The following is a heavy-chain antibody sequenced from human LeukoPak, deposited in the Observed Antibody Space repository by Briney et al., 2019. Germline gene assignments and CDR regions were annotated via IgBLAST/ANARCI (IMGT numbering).Heavy chain of an antibody. V-gene: IGHV3-21*06. CDR3: ATLAPEGL. Sequence: PGGSLRLSCAASGFTFSTYSMNWVRQAPGKGLEWVSSISCSSTYIYYADSVKGRFTISRDNVKNLLYLQMNSLRDEDTALYYCATLAPEGLWGQGTLVTVSS. CDR1: GFTFSTYS. J-gene: IGHJ4*02. D-gene: IGHD1-1*01. CDR2: ISCSSTYI.